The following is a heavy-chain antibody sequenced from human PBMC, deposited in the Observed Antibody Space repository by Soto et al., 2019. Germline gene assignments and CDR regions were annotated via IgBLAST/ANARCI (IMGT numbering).Heavy chain of an antibody. CDR2: ISGYNGNT. CDR3: AIDLGAQIVDS. J-gene: IGHJ4*02. CDR1: GYTFISYG. V-gene: IGHV1-18*01. Sequence: QVQLVQSGAEVKKPGASVKVSCKASGYTFISYGISWVRQAPGQGLEWMGWISGYNGNTKYAQKLQGRVTMPTDTSTSTAYMELRSLRSDDTAVYYCAIDLGAQIVDSWGQVTLVTVSS. D-gene: IGHD1-26*01.